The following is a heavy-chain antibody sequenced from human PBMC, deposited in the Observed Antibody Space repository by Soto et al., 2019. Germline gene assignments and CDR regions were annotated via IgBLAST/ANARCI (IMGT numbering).Heavy chain of an antibody. Sequence: LRLSCEASGFSFRNHWMTWVRQAPGRGLEWVANIKQDGAEKYYVDSVKGRFIISRDNARNSLYLQMNSLRAEDTAVYYCASRPSDVYYYGVFDYWGQGTLVTVSS. CDR2: IKQDGAEK. D-gene: IGHD3-10*01. V-gene: IGHV3-7*03. CDR3: ASRPSDVYYYGVFDY. J-gene: IGHJ4*02. CDR1: GFSFRNHW.